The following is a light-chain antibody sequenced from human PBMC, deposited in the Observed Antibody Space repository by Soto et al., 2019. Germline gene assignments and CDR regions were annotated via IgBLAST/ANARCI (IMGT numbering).Light chain of an antibody. CDR1: QGISSY. V-gene: IGKV1-8*01. Sequence: AIRMTQSPSSFSTSTGDRVTITCRASQGISSYLAWYQQKPGKAPKLLIYAASTLQSGVPSRFSGGGSGTDFTLTISCLQSEDFATYYCQQYYAYPVTFGQGTKVEIK. CDR3: QQYYAYPVT. CDR2: AAS. J-gene: IGKJ1*01.